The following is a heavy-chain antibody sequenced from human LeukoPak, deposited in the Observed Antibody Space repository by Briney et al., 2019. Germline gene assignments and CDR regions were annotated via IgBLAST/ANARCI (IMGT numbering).Heavy chain of an antibody. V-gene: IGHV1-8*01. CDR2: MNPNSGNT. CDR1: GYTFTIYD. D-gene: IGHD2-2*01. J-gene: IGHJ6*02. CDR3: ARAGYCSSTSCFYYYGMDV. Sequence: ASVTVSCKASGYTFTIYDINWVRQATGQGLEWMGWMNPNSGNTGYAQKFQGRVTMTRNTSISTAYMELSSLRSEDTAVYYCARAGYCSSTSCFYYYGMDVWGQGTTVTVSS.